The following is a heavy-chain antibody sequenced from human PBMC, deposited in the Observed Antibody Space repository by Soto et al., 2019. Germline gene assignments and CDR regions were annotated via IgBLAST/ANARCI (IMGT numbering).Heavy chain of an antibody. Sequence: ASVKVSCKASGYTFTSYAMHWVRQAPGQRLEWMGWINAGNGNTKYSQKFQGRVTITRDTSASTAYMGLSSLRSEDTAVYYCAREIVATNTYYDYIWGSYRYNPSDAFDIWGQGTRVTVSS. CDR2: INAGNGNT. D-gene: IGHD3-16*02. V-gene: IGHV1-3*01. CDR3: AREIVATNTYYDYIWGSYRYNPSDAFDI. J-gene: IGHJ3*02. CDR1: GYTFTSYA.